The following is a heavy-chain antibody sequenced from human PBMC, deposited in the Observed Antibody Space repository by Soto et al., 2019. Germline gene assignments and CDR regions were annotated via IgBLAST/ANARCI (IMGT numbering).Heavy chain of an antibody. CDR3: AGYGDYGGGEI. CDR1: GGSFSSGGYY. D-gene: IGHD4-17*01. CDR2: IYYSGST. V-gene: IGHV4-31*03. J-gene: IGHJ3*02. Sequence: QVQLQESGPGLVKPSQTLSLTCTVSGGSFSSGGYYWSWIRQHPGKGLEWLGHIYYSGSTYYTPSLESRVTISVDMSKTQFSLRLSSMTAAFTAVYYCAGYGDYGGGEIWGQGTTVTVSS.